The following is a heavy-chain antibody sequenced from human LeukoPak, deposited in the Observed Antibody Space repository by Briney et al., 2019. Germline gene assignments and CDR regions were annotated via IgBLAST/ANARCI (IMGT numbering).Heavy chain of an antibody. D-gene: IGHD6-13*01. J-gene: IGHJ4*02. V-gene: IGHV4-59*08. CDR2: IYYSGST. Sequence: PSETLSLTCAVYGGSFSGYYWSWIRQPPGKGLEWIGYIYYSGSTNYNPSLKSRVTISVDTSKNQFSLKLSSVTAADTAVYYCATSGYSSSWYYFDYWGQGTLVTVSS. CDR3: ATSGYSSSWYYFDY. CDR1: GGSFSGYY.